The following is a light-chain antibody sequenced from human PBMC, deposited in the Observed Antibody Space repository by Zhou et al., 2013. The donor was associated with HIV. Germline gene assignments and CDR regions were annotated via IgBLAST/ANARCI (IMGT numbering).Light chain of an antibody. Sequence: GVRVTISCRASQDIRGYVAWYQQKPGTAPKLLVYNGYTLHSGVPPRFSAAATGTNNTLTIRDLQADDVGSYFCLQLYSYPITFGQGTRLEIK. CDR1: QDIRGY. J-gene: IGKJ5*01. V-gene: IGKV1-9*01. CDR2: NGY. CDR3: LQLYSYPIT.